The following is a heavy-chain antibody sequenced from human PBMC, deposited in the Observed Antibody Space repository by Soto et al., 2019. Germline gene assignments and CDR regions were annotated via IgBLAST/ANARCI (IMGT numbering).Heavy chain of an antibody. Sequence: SGGSLRLSCAASGFTFSSYAMHWVRQAPGKGLEWVAVISYDGSNKYYADSVKGRFTISRDNSKNTLYLQMNSLRAEDTAVYYCAPDRHSDFWWRGMDVWGPGTTVTVSS. CDR2: ISYDGSNK. CDR3: APDRHSDFWWRGMDV. J-gene: IGHJ6*02. V-gene: IGHV3-30-3*01. CDR1: GFTFSSYA. D-gene: IGHD3-3*01.